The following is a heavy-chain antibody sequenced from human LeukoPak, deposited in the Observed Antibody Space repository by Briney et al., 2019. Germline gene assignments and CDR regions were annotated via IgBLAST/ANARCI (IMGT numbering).Heavy chain of an antibody. CDR1: GFTFSSYA. V-gene: IGHV3-23*01. J-gene: IGHJ4*02. Sequence: GGSLRLSCAASGFTFSSYAMSWVRQAPGKGLEWVSAISGSGGSAYYADSVKGRFTISRDNSKNTLCLQMNSLRAEDTAVYYCAKDEDYGDYDFYYWGQGTLVTVSS. CDR3: AKDEDYGDYDFYY. CDR2: ISGSGGSA. D-gene: IGHD4-17*01.